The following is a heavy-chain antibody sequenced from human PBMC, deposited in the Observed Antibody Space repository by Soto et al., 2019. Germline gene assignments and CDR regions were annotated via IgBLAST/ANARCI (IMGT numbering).Heavy chain of an antibody. CDR3: AHRRAFGSSWTPAGFDP. CDR1: GFSLSTSGVG. Sequence: SGPTLVNPTQTLTLTCTFSGFSLSTSGVGVGWIRQPPGKALEWLALIYWNDDKRYGPSLKSRLTITKDTSKNQVVLTMTNMDPVDTATYYCAHRRAFGSSWTPAGFDPWGQGTLVTVSS. V-gene: IGHV2-5*01. J-gene: IGHJ5*02. D-gene: IGHD6-13*01. CDR2: IYWNDDK.